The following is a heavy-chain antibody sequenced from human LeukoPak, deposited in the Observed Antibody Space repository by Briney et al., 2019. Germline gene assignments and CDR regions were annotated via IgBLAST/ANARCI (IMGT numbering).Heavy chain of an antibody. Sequence: SETLSLTCAVSGYSISSGYYWGWIRQPPGKGLEWIGSIYHSGSTYYNPSLKSRGTISVDTSKNQFSLKLSSVTAADTAVYYCARVAAAGILNYYYYMDVWGKGTTVTVSS. CDR2: IYHSGST. CDR1: GYSISSGYY. J-gene: IGHJ6*03. D-gene: IGHD6-13*01. V-gene: IGHV4-38-2*01. CDR3: ARVAAAGILNYYYYMDV.